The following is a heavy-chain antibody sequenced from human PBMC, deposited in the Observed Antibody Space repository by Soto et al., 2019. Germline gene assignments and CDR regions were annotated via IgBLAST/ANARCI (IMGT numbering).Heavy chain of an antibody. CDR2: ISAYNGNT. CDR1: GYTFTSYG. Sequence: GASVKVSCKTSGYTFTSYGISWVRQAPGQGLEWMGWISAYNGNTNYAQKLQGRVTMTTDTSTSTAYMELRSLRSDDTAVYYCARDHDYDFWSGYYPPPPKGMDVWGQGTTVTVSS. J-gene: IGHJ6*02. V-gene: IGHV1-18*01. CDR3: ARDHDYDFWSGYYPPPPKGMDV. D-gene: IGHD3-3*01.